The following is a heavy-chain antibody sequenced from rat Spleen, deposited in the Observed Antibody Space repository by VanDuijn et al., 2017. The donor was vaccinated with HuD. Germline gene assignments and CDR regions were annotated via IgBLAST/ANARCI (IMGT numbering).Heavy chain of an antibody. V-gene: IGHV5-29*01. D-gene: IGHD1-11*01. J-gene: IGHJ2*01. CDR1: GFTFSHYY. CDR3: ARRYDFDY. CDR2: ISFDGTST. Sequence: EVQLVESGGGLVQPGRSMKLSCAASGFTFSHYYMAWVRQAPTKGLEWVATISFDGTSTYYRDSVKGRFTISRDNAKSTLYLQMDSLRSEDTATYFCARRYDFDYWGQGVMVTVSS.